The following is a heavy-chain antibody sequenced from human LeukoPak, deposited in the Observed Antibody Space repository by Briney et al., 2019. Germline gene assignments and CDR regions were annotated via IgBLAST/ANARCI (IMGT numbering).Heavy chain of an antibody. CDR2: ISRSAST. Sequence: PSETLSLTCAVSGGSFSGYYWTWIRQPPGKGLEWIGEISRSASTNYNPSLKSRVTISVETSKNQFSLKMSSVTAADTAVYYCAXGSYYYYYGIDVWGQGTTVIVSS. CDR1: GGSFSGYY. J-gene: IGHJ6*02. V-gene: IGHV4-34*01. CDR3: AXGSYYYYYGIDV.